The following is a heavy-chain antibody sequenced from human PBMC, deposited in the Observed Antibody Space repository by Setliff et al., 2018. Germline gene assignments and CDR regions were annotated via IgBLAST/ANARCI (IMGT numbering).Heavy chain of an antibody. CDR2: IYHNGNT. CDR3: ARASYGWGSHYKIKWFDP. D-gene: IGHD3-10*01. J-gene: IGHJ5*02. CDR1: GESFSNNY. V-gene: IGHV4-4*08. Sequence: SETLSLTCSVYGESFSNNYWSWIRQPPGKGLQWIGYIYHNGNTNFNPSLKSRVNMSIDKSRNQFSLHLNSVTASDTAVYYCARASYGWGSHYKIKWFDPWGQGTLVTVSS.